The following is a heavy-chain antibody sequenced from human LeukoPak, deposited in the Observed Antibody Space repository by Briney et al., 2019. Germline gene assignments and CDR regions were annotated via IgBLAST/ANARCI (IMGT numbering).Heavy chain of an antibody. D-gene: IGHD5-18*01. J-gene: IGHJ4*02. V-gene: IGHV1-18*01. Sequence: ASVKVSCKAFGYTFTSFGIRWVRQAPGQVLEWMGWISAYNGNINYAQKFQGRVTMTTDISTSTAYMEVRSLRSEDTAVYYCVRDLGVDTTMIFFDYWGQGSVVTVSS. CDR3: VRDLGVDTTMIFFDY. CDR2: ISAYNGNI. CDR1: GYTFTSFG.